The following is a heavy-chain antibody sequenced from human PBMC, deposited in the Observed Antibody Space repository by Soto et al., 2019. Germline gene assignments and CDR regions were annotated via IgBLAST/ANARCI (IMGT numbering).Heavy chain of an antibody. V-gene: IGHV1-8*01. CDR1: GYTFTSYD. D-gene: IGHD2-2*01. Sequence: ASVKVSCKASGYTFTSYDINWVRQATGQGLEWMGWMNPNSGNTGYAQKFQGRVTMTRNTSISTAYMELSSLRSEDTAVYYCARGGEYQLLTYNGFDPWGQGTLVTVSS. CDR2: MNPNSGNT. CDR3: ARGGEYQLLTYNGFDP. J-gene: IGHJ5*02.